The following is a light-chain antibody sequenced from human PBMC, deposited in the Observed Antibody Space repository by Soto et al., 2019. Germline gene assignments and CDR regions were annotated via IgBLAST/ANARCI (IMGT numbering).Light chain of an antibody. CDR3: SSYTTYTTFTTLV. J-gene: IGLJ1*01. CDR2: DVS. V-gene: IGLV2-14*03. Sequence: QSALTQPASVSGSPGQSITISCTGTSSDVGGYNFVSWYQQHPGKAPKLMIYDVSNRPSGVSDRFSGSKSGNTASLSISGLQAEDEADYFCSSYTTYTTFTTLVFGTGTLVTVL. CDR1: SSDVGGYNF.